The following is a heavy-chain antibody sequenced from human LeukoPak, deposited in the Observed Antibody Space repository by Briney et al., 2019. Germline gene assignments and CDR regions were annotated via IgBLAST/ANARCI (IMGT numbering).Heavy chain of an antibody. D-gene: IGHD6-13*01. V-gene: IGHV4-4*07. Sequence: SETLSLTCIVSGDSISNYYWSWIRQPAGKGLEWIGRIYTSGSTNYNPSLKSRVTMSVDTSKNQFSLKLTSVTAVDTAVYYCAREAAAGTFYFDYWGQGTLVTVSS. CDR2: IYTSGST. CDR3: AREAAAGTFYFDY. CDR1: GDSISNYY. J-gene: IGHJ4*02.